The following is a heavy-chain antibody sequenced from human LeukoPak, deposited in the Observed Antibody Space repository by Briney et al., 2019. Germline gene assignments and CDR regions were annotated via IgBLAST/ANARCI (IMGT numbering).Heavy chain of an antibody. CDR3: ARSQYYYYYMDV. CDR1: GGSISSYY. J-gene: IGHJ6*03. Sequence: PSETLSLTCTVSGGSISSYYWSWIRQPPGKGLEWIGYIYYSGSTNYNPSLKSRVTISVDTSKNQFPLKLSSVTAADTAVYYCARSQYYYYYMDVWGKGTTVTVSS. CDR2: IYYSGST. V-gene: IGHV4-59*01.